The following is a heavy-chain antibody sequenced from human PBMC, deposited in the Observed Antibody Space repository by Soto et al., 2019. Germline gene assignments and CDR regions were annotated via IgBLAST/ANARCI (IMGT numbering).Heavy chain of an antibody. V-gene: IGHV4-34*01. Sequence: PSETLSLTGALYVGSFDGYYWSWVRQSHGKGLEWIGQIHHSGRTKYNPSLKSRVSLSVDTSTKHFSLRLTSVTAADRGFYYCARGVDSWSGYLFWGQGTPVTVSS. D-gene: IGHD3-3*01. CDR2: IHHSGRT. J-gene: IGHJ4*02. CDR1: VGSFDGYY. CDR3: ARGVDSWSGYLF.